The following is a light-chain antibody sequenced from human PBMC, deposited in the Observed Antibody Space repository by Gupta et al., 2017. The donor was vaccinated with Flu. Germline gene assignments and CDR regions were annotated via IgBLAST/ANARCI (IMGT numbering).Light chain of an antibody. CDR1: SGTRGRYND. CDR2: DGR. J-gene: IGLJ2*01. Sequence: NSCTGTSGTRGRYNDVAWYQQQPGKAPKLLMFDGRKRHSGGPERFSGSKAGNTASLTIYGLQAEDEADYFCRSYKEKRNLFVFGGGTKLTVL. V-gene: IGLV2-11*02. CDR3: RSYKEKRNLFV.